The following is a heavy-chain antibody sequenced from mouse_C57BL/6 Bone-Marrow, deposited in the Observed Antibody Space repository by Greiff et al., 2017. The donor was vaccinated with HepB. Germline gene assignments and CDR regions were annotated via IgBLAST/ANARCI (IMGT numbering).Heavy chain of an antibody. CDR1: GFTFSDYG. D-gene: IGHD1-1*01. CDR2: ISSGSSTI. J-gene: IGHJ2*01. CDR3: ARHYYGSSYWFAY. V-gene: IGHV5-17*01. Sequence: DVMLVESGGGLVKPGGSLKLSCAASGFTFSDYGMHWVRQAPEKGLEWVAYISSGSSTIYYADTVKGRFTISRDNAKNTLFLQMTSLRSEDTAMYYCARHYYGSSYWFAYWGQGTTLTVSS.